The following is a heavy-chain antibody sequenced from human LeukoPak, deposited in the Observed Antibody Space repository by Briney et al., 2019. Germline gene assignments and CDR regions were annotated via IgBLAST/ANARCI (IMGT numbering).Heavy chain of an antibody. CDR2: IIPIFGTA. CDR3: ARSRGLRFLEWLPFES. D-gene: IGHD3-3*01. V-gene: IGHV1-69*05. Sequence: SVKVSCKASGGIFSSYAISWVRQAPGQGLEWMGGIIPIFGTANYAQKFQGRVTITTDESTSTAYMELSSLRSEDTAVYYCARSRGLRFLEWLPFESWGQGTLVTVSS. J-gene: IGHJ4*02. CDR1: GGIFSSYA.